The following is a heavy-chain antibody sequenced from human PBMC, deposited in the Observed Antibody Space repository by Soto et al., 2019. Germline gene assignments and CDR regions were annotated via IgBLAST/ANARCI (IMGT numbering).Heavy chain of an antibody. Sequence: QVQLVESGGGVVQPGRSLRLSCAASGFTFSSYGMHWVRQAPGKGLEWVAVIWYDGSNKYYADSVKGRFTISRDNSKNTLYLQMNSLRAEDTAVYYCARGCDYYCCMDVWGQGTTVTVSS. CDR3: ARGCDYYCCMDV. V-gene: IGHV3-33*01. CDR2: IWYDGSNK. CDR1: GFTFSSYG. J-gene: IGHJ6*02.